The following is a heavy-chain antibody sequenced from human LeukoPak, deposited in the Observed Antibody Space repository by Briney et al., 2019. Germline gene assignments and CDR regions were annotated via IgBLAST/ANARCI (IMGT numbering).Heavy chain of an antibody. D-gene: IGHD4-17*01. J-gene: IGHJ5*02. CDR1: GGSFSGYY. V-gene: IGHV4-34*01. Sequence: SETLSLTCAVYGGSFSGYYWSWIRQPPGKGLEWIGEINHSGSTNYNPSLKSRVTISVDTSKNQFSLKLSSVTAADTAVYYCARGLGGAPTTVLSWGQGTLVTVSS. CDR2: INHSGST. CDR3: ARGLGGAPTTVLS.